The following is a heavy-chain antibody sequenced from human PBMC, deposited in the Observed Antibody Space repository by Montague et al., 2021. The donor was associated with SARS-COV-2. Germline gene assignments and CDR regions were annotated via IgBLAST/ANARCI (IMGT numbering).Heavy chain of an antibody. CDR1: RGSCSGYH. J-gene: IGHJ4*02. CDR2: IHHSGST. Sequence: SETLSLTCAVYRGSCSGYHWRRTGEHTAKRLERIGEIHHSGSTNYNPSLKSRVTISVDTSKNQFSLKLSSVTAADTAVYYCARATLGITMIVVVMTAIGYYFDYWGQGNLVPVSS. CDR3: ARATLGITMIVVVMTAIGYYFDY. D-gene: IGHD3-22*01. V-gene: IGHV4-34*01.